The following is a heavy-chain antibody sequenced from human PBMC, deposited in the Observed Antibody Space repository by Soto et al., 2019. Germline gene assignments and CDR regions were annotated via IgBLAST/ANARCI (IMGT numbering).Heavy chain of an antibody. Sequence: GASVKVFCKASGYTFSTYGMHWVRQAPGQSLERMGWLNGGTGQTRYSQRFQDRVIITRDTSASTGYMELSSLRSEDTAVYYCARGKGMEENYFYYGLDIWGQGTTVTVSS. CDR1: GYTFSTYG. CDR2: LNGGTGQT. CDR3: ARGKGMEENYFYYGLDI. V-gene: IGHV1-3*01. D-gene: IGHD1-1*01. J-gene: IGHJ6*02.